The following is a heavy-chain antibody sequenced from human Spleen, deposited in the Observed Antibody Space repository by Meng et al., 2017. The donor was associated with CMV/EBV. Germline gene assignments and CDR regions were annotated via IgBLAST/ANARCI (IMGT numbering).Heavy chain of an antibody. CDR2: INGDGSNT. CDR3: ARGGVPASQDY. J-gene: IGHJ4*02. D-gene: IGHD2-2*01. Sequence: SCVTSGFVFRNYYFHWVRQAPGKGLEWVSDINGDGSNTRYGDSVKGRFTISRDDAKNTLYLQMNSLRVEDTAVYYCARGGVPASQDYWGQGTLVTVSS. V-gene: IGHV3-74*01. CDR1: GFVFRNYY.